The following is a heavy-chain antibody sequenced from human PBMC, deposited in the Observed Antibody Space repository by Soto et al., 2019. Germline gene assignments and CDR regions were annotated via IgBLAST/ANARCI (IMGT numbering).Heavy chain of an antibody. CDR2: ISGSGGST. CDR1: GFTFSSYA. Sequence: EVQLLESGGGLVQPGGSLRLSCAASGFTFSSYAMSWVRQAPGKGLEWVAAISGSGGSTYYADSVKGRFTISRNKSKNTLYLQMNSLRAEDTAVYYCAKGHIDAFDIWGQGTMVTVSS. J-gene: IGHJ3*02. CDR3: AKGHIDAFDI. D-gene: IGHD2-21*01. V-gene: IGHV3-23*01.